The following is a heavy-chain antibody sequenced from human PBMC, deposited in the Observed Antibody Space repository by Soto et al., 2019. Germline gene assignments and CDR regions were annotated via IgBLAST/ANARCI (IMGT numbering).Heavy chain of an antibody. CDR3: ARDYDSSGYPRYYFDY. Sequence: QVPLVESGGGVVQPGRSLRLSCAASGFTFSSYGMHWVRQAPGKGLEWVAVIWYDGSNKYYADYVKGRFTISRDNSKKTLYLQMNSLRAEDTAVYYCARDYDSSGYPRYYFDYWGQGTLVTV. J-gene: IGHJ4*02. CDR2: IWYDGSNK. D-gene: IGHD3-22*01. CDR1: GFTFSSYG. V-gene: IGHV3-33*01.